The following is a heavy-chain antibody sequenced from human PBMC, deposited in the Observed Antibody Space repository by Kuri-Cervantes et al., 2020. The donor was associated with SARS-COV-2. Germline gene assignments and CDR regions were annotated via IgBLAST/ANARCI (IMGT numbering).Heavy chain of an antibody. CDR2: ISSSSSTI. D-gene: IGHD2-2*01. J-gene: IGHJ4*02. CDR1: GFTFSSYS. Sequence: GESLKISCAASGFTFSSYSMNWVHQAPGKGLEWVSYISSSSSTIYYADSVKGRFTISRDNAKNSLYLQMNSLRAEDTAVYYCASLGGTSWHDYWGQGTLVTVSS. CDR3: ASLGGTSWHDY. V-gene: IGHV3-48*04.